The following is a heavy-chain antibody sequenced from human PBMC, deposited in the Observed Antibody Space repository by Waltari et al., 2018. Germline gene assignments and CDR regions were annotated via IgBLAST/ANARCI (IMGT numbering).Heavy chain of an antibody. J-gene: IGHJ4*02. Sequence: QVQLVQSGAEVKKPGASVKVSCKASGYTFTSYGISWVRQAPGQGLEWMGWISAYNGNTNYAQKLQGRVTMTTDTSTSTAYMELRSLRSDDTAVYYCARVFARRYCSGGSCPSVSDYWGQGTLVTVPS. CDR3: ARVFARRYCSGGSCPSVSDY. D-gene: IGHD2-15*01. CDR1: GYTFTSYG. CDR2: ISAYNGNT. V-gene: IGHV1-18*01.